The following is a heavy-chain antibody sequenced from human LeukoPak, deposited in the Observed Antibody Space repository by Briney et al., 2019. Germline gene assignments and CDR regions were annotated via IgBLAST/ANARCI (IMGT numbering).Heavy chain of an antibody. CDR2: IIPIFGTA. CDR1: GGTFSSYA. D-gene: IGHD6-13*01. CDR3: ASVGKPYSSSWYERPVDNWFDP. J-gene: IGHJ5*02. Sequence: SVKVSCKASGGTFSSYAISWARQAPGQGLEWMGGIIPIFGTANYAQKFQGRVTITADESTSTAYMELSSLRSEDTAVYYCASVGKPYSSSWYERPVDNWFDPWGQGTLVTVSS. V-gene: IGHV1-69*13.